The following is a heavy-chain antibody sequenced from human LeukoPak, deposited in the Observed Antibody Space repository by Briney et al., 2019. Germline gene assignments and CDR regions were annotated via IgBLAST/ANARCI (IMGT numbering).Heavy chain of an antibody. J-gene: IGHJ4*02. CDR3: ARRQGSYFDTSGYYYG. V-gene: IGHV3-7*01. D-gene: IGHD3-22*01. Sequence: GGSLRLSCAASEFTFSSYWMSWVRQAPGKGLEWVANIKQDGSEKYYVDSVKGRFTISRDNAKNSLYLQMNSLRAEDTAVYYCARRQGSYFDTSGYYYGWGQGTLVTVSS. CDR2: IKQDGSEK. CDR1: EFTFSSYW.